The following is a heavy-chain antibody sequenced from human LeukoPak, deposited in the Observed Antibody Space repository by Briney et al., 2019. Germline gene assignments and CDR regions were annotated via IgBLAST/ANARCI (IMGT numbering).Heavy chain of an antibody. CDR1: GYTFTSYG. CDR3: ARDIVVVPAAIGTPQNYYYYYMDV. V-gene: IGHV1-18*01. J-gene: IGHJ6*03. Sequence: ASVKVSCKASGYTFTSYGISWVRQAPGQGLEWMGWISAYNGNTNYAQKLQGRVTMTTDTSTSTAYMELRSLRSDDTAVYYCARDIVVVPAAIGTPQNYYYYYMDVWGKGTTVTVSS. CDR2: ISAYNGNT. D-gene: IGHD2-2*01.